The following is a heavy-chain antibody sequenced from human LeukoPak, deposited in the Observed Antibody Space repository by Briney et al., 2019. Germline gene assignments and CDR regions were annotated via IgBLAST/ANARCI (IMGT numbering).Heavy chain of an antibody. CDR2: INPSGGST. V-gene: IGHV1-46*01. CDR1: GYTFTSYY. CDR3: ARGKAYDSSGYYPARR. D-gene: IGHD3-22*01. Sequence: ASVKVSCKASGYTFTSYYMHWVRQAPGQGLEWMGIINPSGGSTSYAQKLQGRVTMTTDTSTSTAYMELRSLRSDDTAVYYCARGKAYDSSGYYPARRWGQGTLVTVSS. J-gene: IGHJ4*02.